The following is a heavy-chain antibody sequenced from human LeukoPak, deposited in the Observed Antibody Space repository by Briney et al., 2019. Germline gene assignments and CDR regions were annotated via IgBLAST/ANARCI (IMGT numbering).Heavy chain of an antibody. V-gene: IGHV4-30-4*01. CDR3: AREKSPLPGHYYGMDV. Sequence: SETLSLTCTVSGGSISSGNHYWSWIRQPPGKGLEWIGYIYYSGSTYYNPSLKSRVTISVDTSKNQFSLKVSSVSAADTAVYYCAREKSPLPGHYYGMDVWGQGTTVTVSS. CDR2: IYYSGST. CDR1: GGSISSGNHY. J-gene: IGHJ6*02.